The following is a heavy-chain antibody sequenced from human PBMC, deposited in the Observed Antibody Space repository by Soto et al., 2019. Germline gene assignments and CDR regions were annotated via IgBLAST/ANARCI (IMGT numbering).Heavy chain of an antibody. J-gene: IGHJ4*02. CDR3: AREAGGLLWFGESHFDY. V-gene: IGHV1-69*01. CDR1: GGTFGSYA. CDR2: IIPIFGTA. Sequence: XSVKGSCKASGGTFGSYAISWVRQAPGQGLEWMGGIIPIFGTANYAQKFQGRVTITADESTSTAYMELSSLRSEDTAVYYCAREAGGLLWFGESHFDYWGQGTLVTVSS. D-gene: IGHD3-10*01.